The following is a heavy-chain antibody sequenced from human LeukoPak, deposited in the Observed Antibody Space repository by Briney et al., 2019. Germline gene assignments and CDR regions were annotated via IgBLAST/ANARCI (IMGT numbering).Heavy chain of an antibody. CDR1: GFTFSSYS. V-gene: IGHV3-21*04. Sequence: GGSLRLSCAASGFTFSSYSMNWVRQAPGKGLEWVSSISSSSSYIYYADSVKGRFTISRDNAKNSLYLQMNSLRAEDTAVYYCAKDGGLWVSAHWGDSWGRGTLVTVSS. CDR2: ISSSSSYI. J-gene: IGHJ4*02. D-gene: IGHD7-27*01. CDR3: AKDGGLWVSAHWGDS.